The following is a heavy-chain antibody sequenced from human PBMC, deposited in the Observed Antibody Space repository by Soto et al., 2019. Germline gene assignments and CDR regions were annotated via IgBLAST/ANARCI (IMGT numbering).Heavy chain of an antibody. CDR2: ISYDESNK. V-gene: IGHV3-30*18. CDR3: AKTADRGYSVYDKGNPNTIYYYYYGMDV. Sequence: GGSLRLSCAASGFTFSSYGMHWVRQAPGKGLEWVAVISYDESNKYYADSVKGRFTISRDNSKNTLYLQMNSLRAEDTAVYYCAKTADRGYSVYDKGNPNTIYYYYYGMDVWGQGTTVTVSS. D-gene: IGHD5-12*01. CDR1: GFTFSSYG. J-gene: IGHJ6*02.